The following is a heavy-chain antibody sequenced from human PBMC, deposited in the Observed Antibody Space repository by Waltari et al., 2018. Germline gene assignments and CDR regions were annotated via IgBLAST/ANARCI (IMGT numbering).Heavy chain of an antibody. CDR3: ARVYDSSADYNTFFVP. CDR1: GYMFNNYG. D-gene: IGHD3-22*01. CDR2: IGAYNGGT. V-gene: IGHV1-18*01. J-gene: IGHJ5*02. Sequence: QVQLVQSGAEVKKPGASVKVSCKTSGYMFNNYGITWVRPAPGQGLEWMGWIGAYNGGTKSAQEFQDRLTITTDTSTSTAYMELRSLTSDDTAVYYCARVYDSSADYNTFFVPWGQGTLVIVSS.